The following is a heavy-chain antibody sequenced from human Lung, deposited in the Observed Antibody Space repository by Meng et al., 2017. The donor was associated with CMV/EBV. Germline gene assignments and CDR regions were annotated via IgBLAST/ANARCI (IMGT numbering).Heavy chain of an antibody. CDR2: INWNGSST. V-gene: IGHV3-20*03. CDR3: ARGLMDDSNYGLPQLPRTQPFDY. J-gene: IGHJ4*02. Sequence: GSSMNISYAASGFTFDDSVMSWVRQARGKGLEWVSGINWNGSSTGYADSVKGRFTISRDNAKNSLYLQMNSLRAEDTALYYCARGLMDDSNYGLPQLPRTQPFDYWGQGTLVTVSS. D-gene: IGHD4-11*01. CDR1: GFTFDDSV.